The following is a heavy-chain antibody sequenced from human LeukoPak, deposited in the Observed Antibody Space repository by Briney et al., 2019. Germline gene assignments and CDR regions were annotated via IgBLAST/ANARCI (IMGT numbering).Heavy chain of an antibody. V-gene: IGHV3-7*01. CDR1: GFTFRSYW. CDR2: IKEDGSEK. Sequence: PGGSLRLSCAASGFTFRSYWMSWVRQAPGKELEWVANIKEDGSEKYYVDSVKGRFTISRDNAKSSLSLQMNSLRAEDTAVYYCARDSFYASDSWGQGTLVTVSS. CDR3: ARDSFYASDS. D-gene: IGHD2-2*01. J-gene: IGHJ5*02.